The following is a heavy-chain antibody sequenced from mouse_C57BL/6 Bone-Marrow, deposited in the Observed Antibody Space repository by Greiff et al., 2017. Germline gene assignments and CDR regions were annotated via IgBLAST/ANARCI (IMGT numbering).Heavy chain of an antibody. V-gene: IGHV1-59*01. Sequence: QVQLQQPGAELVRPGTSVTLSCKASGYTFTSYWMHWVKQRPGQGLEWIGVIDPSDSYTNYNQKFKGEATLTVDTSSSTAYMQLSSLTSEDSAVYYCARDYYSSSYDYWGQGTTLTVSS. J-gene: IGHJ2*01. CDR1: GYTFTSYW. CDR2: IDPSDSYT. D-gene: IGHD1-1*01. CDR3: ARDYYSSSYDY.